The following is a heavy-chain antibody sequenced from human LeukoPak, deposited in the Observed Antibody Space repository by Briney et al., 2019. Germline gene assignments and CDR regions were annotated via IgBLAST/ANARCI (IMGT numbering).Heavy chain of an antibody. J-gene: IGHJ6*03. CDR1: GGSISSSSYY. Sequence: SETLSLTCTVSGGSISSSSYYWGWIRQPPGKGLEWIGYIYYSGSTNYNPSLKSRVTISVDTSKNQFSLKLSSVTAADTAVYYCYGSGDYYYYYMDVWGKGTTVTISS. CDR2: IYYSGST. V-gene: IGHV4-61*05. CDR3: YGSGDYYYYYMDV. D-gene: IGHD3-10*01.